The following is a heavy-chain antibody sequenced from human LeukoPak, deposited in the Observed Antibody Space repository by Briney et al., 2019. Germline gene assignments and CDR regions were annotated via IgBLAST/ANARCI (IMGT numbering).Heavy chain of an antibody. CDR3: AKEQYYYDSSGYPDY. V-gene: IGHV3-33*06. D-gene: IGHD3-22*01. Sequence: GGSVRLSCAASGFTFSSYGMHWVRQAPGKGLEWVAVIWYDGSNKYYADSVKGRFTISRDNSKNTLYLQMNSLRAEDTAVYYCAKEQYYYDSSGYPDYWGQGTLVTVSS. CDR2: IWYDGSNK. J-gene: IGHJ4*02. CDR1: GFTFSSYG.